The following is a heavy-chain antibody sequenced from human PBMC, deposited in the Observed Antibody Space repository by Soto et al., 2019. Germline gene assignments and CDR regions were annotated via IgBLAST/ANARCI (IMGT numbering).Heavy chain of an antibody. CDR1: GGSISSYY. Sequence: QVQLQESGPGLVKPSETLSLTCTVSGGSISSYYWSWIRQPPGKGLEWIGYIYYSGSSNYNPSLKSRVTISVDTYKTQFSLKLSSVTAADSAVYYCARRYGDYFDYWGQGTLVTVSS. CDR3: ARRYGDYFDY. CDR2: IYYSGSS. J-gene: IGHJ4*02. V-gene: IGHV4-59*12. D-gene: IGHD4-17*01.